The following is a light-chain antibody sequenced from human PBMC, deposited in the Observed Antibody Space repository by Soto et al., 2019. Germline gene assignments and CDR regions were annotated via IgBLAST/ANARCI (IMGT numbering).Light chain of an antibody. CDR3: AAWDDSLNGVV. J-gene: IGLJ2*01. CDR2: TNN. CDR1: NSNIGSNA. Sequence: QSVLTQPPSASGTPGQRVTISCSGSNSNIGSNAVNWYQHLPGTAPKLLIYTNNQRPSGVPDRFSGSKSGTSASLAISGLQSEDEVDYYCAAWDDSLNGVVFGGGTKLTVL. V-gene: IGLV1-44*01.